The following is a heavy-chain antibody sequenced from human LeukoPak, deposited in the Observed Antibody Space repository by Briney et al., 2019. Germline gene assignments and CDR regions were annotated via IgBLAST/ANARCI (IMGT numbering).Heavy chain of an antibody. Sequence: ASVRLSCKASGYTFTGYYIHWVRQAPGQGLEWMGIINPSGGSTSYAQKFQGRVTMTRDTSTSTVYMELSSLRSEDTAVYYCARDLRAPTDRGFDYWGQGTLVTVSS. CDR1: GYTFTGYY. J-gene: IGHJ4*02. D-gene: IGHD3-22*01. V-gene: IGHV1-46*01. CDR3: ARDLRAPTDRGFDY. CDR2: INPSGGST.